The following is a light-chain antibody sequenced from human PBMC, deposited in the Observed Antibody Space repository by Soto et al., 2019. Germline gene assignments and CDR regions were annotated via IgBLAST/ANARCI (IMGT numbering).Light chain of an antibody. Sequence: QSVLTQPASVSGSPGQSITISCTGTSSDVSGYDFVSWFQQHPGKAPKLMIYDVTNLPSGVSNRFSGSKSANTASLTIFGLQAEDEADYYCSSYISSSTLEVFGTGTKLTVL. CDR1: SSDVSGYDF. CDR2: DVT. J-gene: IGLJ1*01. CDR3: SSYISSSTLEV. V-gene: IGLV2-14*03.